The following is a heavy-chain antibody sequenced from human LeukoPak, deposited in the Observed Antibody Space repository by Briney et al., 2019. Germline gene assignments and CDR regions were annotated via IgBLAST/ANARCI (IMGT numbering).Heavy chain of an antibody. J-gene: IGHJ4*02. CDR2: ISAYNGNT. V-gene: IGHV1-18*01. CDR3: ARGPPFVVVTAHFDY. Sequence: GASVTVSCKASGYTFTSYGISWVRQAPGQGLERMGWISAYNGNTNYAQKLQGRVTMTTDTSTSTAYMELRSLRSDDTAVYYCARGPPFVVVTAHFDYWGQGTLVTVSS. CDR1: GYTFTSYG. D-gene: IGHD2-21*02.